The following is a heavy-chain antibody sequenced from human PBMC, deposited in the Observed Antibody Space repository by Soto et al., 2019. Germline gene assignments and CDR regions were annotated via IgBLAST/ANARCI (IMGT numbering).Heavy chain of an antibody. D-gene: IGHD6-6*01. V-gene: IGHV4-31*03. CDR2: IYYSGST. CDR3: ARSSRTAYYYYYGMDV. J-gene: IGHJ6*02. Sequence: SETLSLTCTVSGGSISSGGYYWSWIRQHPGKGLEWIGYIYYSGSTYYNPSLKSRVTISVDTSKNQFSLKLSSVTAADTAVYYCARSSRTAYYYYYGMDVWGQGTTVT. CDR1: GGSISSGGYY.